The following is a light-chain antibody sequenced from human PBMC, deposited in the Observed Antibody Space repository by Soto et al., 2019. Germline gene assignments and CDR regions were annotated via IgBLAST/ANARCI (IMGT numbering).Light chain of an antibody. CDR1: NSDVGGYNY. CDR2: DVS. V-gene: IGLV2-11*01. J-gene: IGLJ3*02. CDR3: CSYAGGYTWM. Sequence: QSVLTQPRSVSGSPGQSVTISCSGTNSDVGGYNYVSWYQQHPGKAPKFMIYDVSKRPSGVPDRFSGSKSGNTASLTISGLQAEDEADYYCCSYAGGYTWMFGGGTKVTVL.